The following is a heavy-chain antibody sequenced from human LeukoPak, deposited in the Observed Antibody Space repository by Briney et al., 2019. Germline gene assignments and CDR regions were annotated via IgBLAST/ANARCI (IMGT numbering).Heavy chain of an antibody. D-gene: IGHD2-2*01. J-gene: IGHJ4*02. CDR3: ARRCSSTSCPIVD. CDR2: IYPGDSDT. CDR1: GYSFTSYW. V-gene: IGHV5-51*01. Sequence: GESVKISCKCSGYSFTSYWIGGVRPMTGKGLEWMGIIYPGDSDTRYSPSFQGQVTISADKSISTAYLQWSSLKASDTAMYYCARRCSSTSCPIVDWCQGTLLTVSS.